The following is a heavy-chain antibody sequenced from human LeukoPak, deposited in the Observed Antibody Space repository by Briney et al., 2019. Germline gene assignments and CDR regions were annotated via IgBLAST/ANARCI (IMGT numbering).Heavy chain of an antibody. J-gene: IGHJ5*02. D-gene: IGHD3-3*01. CDR3: ASSPRFTIFGVVTTNNWFDP. Sequence: SETLSLTCTVSGGSISSSSYYWGWIRQPPGKGLEWIGRIYTSGSTNYDPSLKSRVTISVDTSKNQFSLKLSSVTAADTAVYYCASSPRFTIFGVVTTNNWFDPWGQGTLVTVSS. CDR1: GGSISSSSYY. CDR2: IYTSGST. V-gene: IGHV4-39*07.